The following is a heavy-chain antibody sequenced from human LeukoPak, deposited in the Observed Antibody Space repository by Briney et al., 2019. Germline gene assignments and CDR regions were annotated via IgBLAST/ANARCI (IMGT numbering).Heavy chain of an antibody. Sequence: GAPLRVSGKASGYAFPSTGISGVRQAPGKALEGMGWFSAYNGITNYAQKLQGRVTMTTDTSTSTAYMELRSLRSDGTAVYYCARDRVESGYDSIYYYYGMDVWGQGTTVTVSS. CDR3: ARDRVESGYDSIYYYYGMDV. J-gene: IGHJ6*02. CDR2: FSAYNGIT. CDR1: GYAFPSTG. D-gene: IGHD5-12*01. V-gene: IGHV1-18*01.